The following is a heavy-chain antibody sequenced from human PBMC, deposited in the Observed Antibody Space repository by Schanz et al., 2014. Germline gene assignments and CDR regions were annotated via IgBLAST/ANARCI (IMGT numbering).Heavy chain of an antibody. Sequence: QVQLVQSGAEVKKPAASVKVSCKASGYTFTSDSMHWVRQAPGQGLEWMGMINPSGGSTTYAQKFQGRVTITRDTLASTAYMEVSSLRSEDTAVYYCARSGSSNWYFFDYWGQGTLVTVSS. V-gene: IGHV1-46*01. CDR3: ARSGSSNWYFFDY. CDR2: INPSGGST. CDR1: GYTFTSDS. D-gene: IGHD6-13*01. J-gene: IGHJ4*02.